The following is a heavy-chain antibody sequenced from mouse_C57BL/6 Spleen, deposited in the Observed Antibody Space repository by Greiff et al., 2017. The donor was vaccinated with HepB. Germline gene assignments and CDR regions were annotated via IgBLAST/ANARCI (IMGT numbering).Heavy chain of an antibody. CDR1: GYAFSSYW. Sequence: VQRVESGAELVKPGASVKISCKASGYAFSSYWMNWVKQRPGKGLEWIGQIYPGDGDTNYNGKFKGKATLTADKSSSTAYMQLSSLTSEDSAVYFCARPYDYDGAWFAYWGQGTLVTVSA. J-gene: IGHJ3*01. CDR2: IYPGDGDT. D-gene: IGHD2-4*01. V-gene: IGHV1-80*01. CDR3: ARPYDYDGAWFAY.